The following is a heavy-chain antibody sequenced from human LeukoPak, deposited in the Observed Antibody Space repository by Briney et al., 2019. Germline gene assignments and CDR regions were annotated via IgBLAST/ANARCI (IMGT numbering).Heavy chain of an antibody. CDR1: GGSISSYY. D-gene: IGHD3-22*01. J-gene: IGHJ4*02. Sequence: SETLSLTCTVSGGSISSYYWSWIRQPPGKGLEWIGEINHSGSTNYNPSLKSRVTISVDTSKNQFSLKLSSVTAADTAVYYCARGRRGYDSSGYSYYFDYWGQGTLVTVSS. V-gene: IGHV4-34*01. CDR2: INHSGST. CDR3: ARGRRGYDSSGYSYYFDY.